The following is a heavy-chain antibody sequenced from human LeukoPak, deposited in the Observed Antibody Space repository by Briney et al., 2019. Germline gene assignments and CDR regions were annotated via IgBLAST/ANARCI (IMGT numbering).Heavy chain of an antibody. D-gene: IGHD6-13*01. CDR1: GGTFSSYA. CDR3: ARSSGYSSSWYAEHFDY. CDR2: IIPIFGTA. J-gene: IGHJ4*02. Sequence: ASVKVSCKASGGTFSSYAISWVRQAPGQGLEWMGGIIPIFGTANYAQKFQGRVTSTTDESTSTAYMELSSLRSEDTAVYYCARSSGYSSSWYAEHFDYWGQGTLVTVSS. V-gene: IGHV1-69*05.